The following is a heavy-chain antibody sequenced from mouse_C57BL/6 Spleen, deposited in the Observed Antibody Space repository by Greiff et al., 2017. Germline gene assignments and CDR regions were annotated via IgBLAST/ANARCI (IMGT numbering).Heavy chain of an antibody. D-gene: IGHD2-1*01. J-gene: IGHJ2*01. Sequence: EVQLQQSGPELVKPGASVKISCKASGYTFTDYYMNWVKQSHGKSLEWIGDINPNNGGTSYNQKFKGKATLTVDKSSSTAYMELRSLTSEDSAVYYCARGLYGNYDYWGQGTTLTVSS. CDR3: ARGLYGNYDY. CDR2: INPNNGGT. CDR1: GYTFTDYY. V-gene: IGHV1-26*01.